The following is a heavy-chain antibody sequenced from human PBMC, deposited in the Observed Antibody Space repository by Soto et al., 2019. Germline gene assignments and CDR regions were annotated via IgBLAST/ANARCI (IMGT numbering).Heavy chain of an antibody. CDR1: GYTFTGYY. Sequence: ASVKVSCKASGYTFTGYYMHWVRQAPGQGLEWMGWINPNSGGTNYAQKFQGWVTMTRDTSISTAYMELSRLRSDDTAGYYCARDPAVAAAGTVYYGMDVWGQGTTVTVSS. CDR2: INPNSGGT. D-gene: IGHD6-13*01. J-gene: IGHJ6*02. V-gene: IGHV1-2*04. CDR3: ARDPAVAAAGTVYYGMDV.